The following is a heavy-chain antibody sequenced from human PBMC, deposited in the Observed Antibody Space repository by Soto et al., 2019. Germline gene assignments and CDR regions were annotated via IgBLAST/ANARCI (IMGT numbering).Heavy chain of an antibody. Sequence: GGSLRLSCAASGFTFSSYAMSWVRQAPGKGLEWVSAISGSGGSTYYADSVKGRFTISRDNSKNTLYLQMNSLRAEDTAVYYCAKDVKGSRYYYGMDVWGQGTTVTVSS. CDR2: ISGSGGST. J-gene: IGHJ6*02. D-gene: IGHD6-6*01. CDR3: AKDVKGSRYYYGMDV. V-gene: IGHV3-23*01. CDR1: GFTFSSYA.